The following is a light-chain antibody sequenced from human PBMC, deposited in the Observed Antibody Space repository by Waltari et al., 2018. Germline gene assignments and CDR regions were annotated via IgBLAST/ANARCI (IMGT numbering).Light chain of an antibody. V-gene: IGKV3-15*01. J-gene: IGKJ4*01. CDR3: QQCNKWPPT. CDR2: DAS. CDR1: VSVATS. Sequence: MVMTQSPATLSVSPGERVALSCRASVSVATSLAWYQQIPGQAPRLLIYDASTRATNVSVRFSGSGSGTEFTLTITSLQSEDFAVYYCQQCNKWPPTFGGGTKVEIK.